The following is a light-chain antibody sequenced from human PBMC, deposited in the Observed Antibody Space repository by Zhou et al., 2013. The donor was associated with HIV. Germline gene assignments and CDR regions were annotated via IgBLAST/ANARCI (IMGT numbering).Light chain of an antibody. CDR2: AAS. J-gene: IGKJ2*02. CDR3: QQGHSTPRT. CDR1: QSISSS. V-gene: IGKV1-39*01. Sequence: DIQVTQSPSSLSASVGDRVTITCRASQSISSSLNWYQQRPGKAPKLLIYAASSLQSGVPSRFSGSGSGTDFTLTISSLQPEDFATYYCQQGHSTPRTFGQGTKLEIK.